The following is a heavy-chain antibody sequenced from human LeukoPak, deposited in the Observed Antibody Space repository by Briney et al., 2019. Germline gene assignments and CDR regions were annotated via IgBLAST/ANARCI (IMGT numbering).Heavy chain of an antibody. Sequence: WVRQPPGKGLEWIGRIYYGGITYYNPSLKSRVTISVDTSKNQFSLKLSSVTAADTAVYYCARHYPLRGVHDYWGQGTLVTVSS. V-gene: IGHV4-39*01. CDR2: IYYGGIT. CDR3: ARHYPLRGVHDY. D-gene: IGHD3-10*01. J-gene: IGHJ4*02.